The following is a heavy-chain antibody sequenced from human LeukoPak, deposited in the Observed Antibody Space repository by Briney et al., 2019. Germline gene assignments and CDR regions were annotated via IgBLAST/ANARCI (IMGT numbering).Heavy chain of an antibody. CDR1: GGSFSGYY. Sequence: SETLSLTCAVYGGSFSGYYWSWIRQPPGKGLEWIGYIYYSGSTNYNPSLKSRVTISVDTSKNQFSLKLSSVTAADTAVYYCARTNGGGSFYYYYYMDVWGKGTTVTVSS. V-gene: IGHV4-59*01. CDR2: IYYSGST. J-gene: IGHJ6*03. CDR3: ARTNGGGSFYYYYYMDV. D-gene: IGHD2-8*01.